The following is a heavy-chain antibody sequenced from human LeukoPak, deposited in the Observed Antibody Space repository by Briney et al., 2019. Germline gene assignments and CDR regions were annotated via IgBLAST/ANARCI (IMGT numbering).Heavy chain of an antibody. D-gene: IGHD2-15*01. CDR1: GGSISSYY. Sequence: TPSETLSLTCTVSGGSISSYYWSWIRQPPGKGLEWIGYIYYSGSTNYNPSLKSRVTISVDTSKNQFSLKLSSVTAADTAVYYCARVGRFYCSGGSCYNYWYFDYWGQGTLVTVSS. V-gene: IGHV4-59*01. CDR3: ARVGRFYCSGGSCYNYWYFDY. CDR2: IYYSGST. J-gene: IGHJ4*02.